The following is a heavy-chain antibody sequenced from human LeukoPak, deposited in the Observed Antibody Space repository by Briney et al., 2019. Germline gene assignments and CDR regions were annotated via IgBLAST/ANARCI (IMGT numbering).Heavy chain of an antibody. Sequence: ASVMVSCKASGYTFTSYDINWVRQATGQGLEWMGWTNPNSGDTGYAQKFQGRVTMTSNTSISTAYMELSSLRSEDTAVYYCARKYSDFWSAYYSWFDPWGQGTLVTVSS. CDR2: TNPNSGDT. CDR1: GYTFTSYD. V-gene: IGHV1-8*01. CDR3: ARKYSDFWSAYYSWFDP. D-gene: IGHD3-3*01. J-gene: IGHJ5*02.